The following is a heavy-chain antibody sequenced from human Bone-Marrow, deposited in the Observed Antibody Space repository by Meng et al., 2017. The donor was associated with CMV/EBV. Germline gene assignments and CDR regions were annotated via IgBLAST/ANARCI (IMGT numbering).Heavy chain of an antibody. CDR3: ARASFYGSGSYYKEVWFDP. V-gene: IGHV4-31*02. J-gene: IGHJ5*02. D-gene: IGHD3-10*01. CDR1: SGGYY. CDR2: IYYSGST. Sequence: SGGYYWSWIRQHPGKGLEWIGYIYYSGSTYYNPSLKSRVTISVDTSKNQFSLKLSSVTAADTAVYYCARASFYGSGSYYKEVWFDPWGQGTLVTVSS.